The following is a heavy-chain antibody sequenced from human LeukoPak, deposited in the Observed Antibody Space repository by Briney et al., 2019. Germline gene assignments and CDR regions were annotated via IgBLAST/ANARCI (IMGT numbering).Heavy chain of an antibody. CDR3: ALPRWAATGSNWFDP. J-gene: IGHJ5*02. V-gene: IGHV4-61*01. D-gene: IGHD1-26*01. CDR1: GGSVSSGSYY. Sequence: PSETLSLTCTVSGGSVSSGSYYWSWIRQPPGKGLEWIGYIYYSGSTNYNPSLKSRVTISVDTSKNQFSLKLSSVTAADTAVYYCALPRWAATGSNWFDPWGQGTLVTVSS. CDR2: IYYSGST.